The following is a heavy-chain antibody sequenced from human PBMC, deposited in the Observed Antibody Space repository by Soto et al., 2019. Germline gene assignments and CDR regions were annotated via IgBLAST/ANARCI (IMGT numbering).Heavy chain of an antibody. CDR2: ISAHNGKT. CDR3: ARVDTAMVTASY. D-gene: IGHD5-18*01. V-gene: IGHV1-18*01. Sequence: QVQLVQSGAEVKKPGASVKVSCKASGYSFSSYAISWVRQAPGQGLEWMGWISAHNGKTNYTQKLQGRVTMTTDTSTSTAYMELRSLRSDDTAVYYCARVDTAMVTASYRCQATLVTVSS. CDR1: GYSFSSYA. J-gene: IGHJ4*02.